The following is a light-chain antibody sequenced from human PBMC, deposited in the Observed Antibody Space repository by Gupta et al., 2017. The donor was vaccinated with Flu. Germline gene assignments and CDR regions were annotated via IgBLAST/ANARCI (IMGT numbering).Light chain of an antibody. J-gene: IGKJ1*01. CDR3: MQALQTPPT. V-gene: IGKV2-28*01. CDR2: LGS. CDR1: QSLLHSNGYNY. Sequence: ISCRSSQSLLHSNGYNYLDWNLQKPGQSPQLLIYLGSNRASGVPDRFSGSGSGTDFTLKISRVEAEDVGVYYCMQALQTPPTFGLGTKVEIK.